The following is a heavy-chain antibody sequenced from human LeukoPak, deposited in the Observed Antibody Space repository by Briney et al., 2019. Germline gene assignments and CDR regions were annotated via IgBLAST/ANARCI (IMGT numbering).Heavy chain of an antibody. CDR2: IHPGDSDS. Sequence: GESLKISCKGSGYSLANYWIGWVRQLPGKGLEWMGIIHPGDSDSRYSPSFQGQVTISVDKSISTAYLQWTSLKASDTAMYYCATHAPNSGHYFDYWGQGTLVSVSS. J-gene: IGHJ4*02. D-gene: IGHD1-26*01. V-gene: IGHV5-51*01. CDR1: GYSLANYW. CDR3: ATHAPNSGHYFDY.